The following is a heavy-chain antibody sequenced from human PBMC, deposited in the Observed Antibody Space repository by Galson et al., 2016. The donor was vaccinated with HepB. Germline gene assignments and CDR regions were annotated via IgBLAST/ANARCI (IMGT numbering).Heavy chain of an antibody. CDR3: ARSPGVVEPIFLGF. Sequence: SVKVSCKASGYTFTTYYMHWVRQTPGHGLEWMGMINPSGGSTSYSHKFQGRVTMTRDTSTTTVYMELSSLTSEDTAVYYCARSPGVVEPIFLGFWGQGTLVTVSS. J-gene: IGHJ4*02. CDR2: INPSGGST. V-gene: IGHV1-46*01. D-gene: IGHD2-15*01. CDR1: GYTFTTYY.